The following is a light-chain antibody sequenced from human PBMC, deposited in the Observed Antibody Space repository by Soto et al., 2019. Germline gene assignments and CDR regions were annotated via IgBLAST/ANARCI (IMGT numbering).Light chain of an antibody. J-gene: IGKJ1*01. CDR1: QSVDSAF. Sequence: XXLGERATLSCRASQSVDSAFFAWYQQKPGQPPRLLMYGAXRRATGIPDRFSGSGSGTDFTLTISRLEPEDFAVYYCQQYASSLTFGQGTKVEI. V-gene: IGKV3-20*01. CDR2: GAX. CDR3: QQYASSLT.